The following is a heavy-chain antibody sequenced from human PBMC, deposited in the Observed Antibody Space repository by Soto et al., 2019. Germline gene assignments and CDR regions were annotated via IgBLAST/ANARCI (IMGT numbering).Heavy chain of an antibody. J-gene: IGHJ6*02. D-gene: IGHD6-13*01. V-gene: IGHV5-51*01. Sequence: PGESLKISCKGSGYSFTSYWIGWVRQMPGKGLEWMGIIYPGDSDTRYSPSFQGQVTISADKSISTAYLQWSSLKASDTAMYYWARHPAAAGAYYYDYYGRDVWGQGTTVTVAS. CDR2: IYPGDSDT. CDR1: GYSFTSYW. CDR3: ARHPAAAGAYYYDYYGRDV.